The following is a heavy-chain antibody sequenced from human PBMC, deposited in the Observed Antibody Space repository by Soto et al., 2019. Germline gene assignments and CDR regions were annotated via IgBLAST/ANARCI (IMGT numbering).Heavy chain of an antibody. J-gene: IGHJ5*02. V-gene: IGHV4-59*01. CDR1: GGSISGYY. D-gene: IGHD6-25*01. CDR3: ARGGVAARKGRWFDP. Sequence: AETLSLTCTVSGGSISGYYWGWIRQPPGKGLEWIGYIHYSGSTNYNPSLRSRVTISVDTPKNQFSLKVNSMTAADTAIYYCARGGVAARKGRWFDPWGQGTLVTVSS. CDR2: IHYSGST.